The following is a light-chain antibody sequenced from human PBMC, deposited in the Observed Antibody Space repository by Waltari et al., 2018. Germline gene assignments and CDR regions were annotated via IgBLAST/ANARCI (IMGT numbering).Light chain of an antibody. CDR3: QQRSNWKVT. J-gene: IGKJ5*01. CDR2: DAS. Sequence: EIVLTQSPATLSLSPGERATLPCRASQSVSSYLAWYQQKPGQAPRLLIYDASNMATGIPARFSGSGSGTDFTLTISSLEPEDFAVYYCQQRSNWKVTFGQGTRLEIK. CDR1: QSVSSY. V-gene: IGKV3-11*01.